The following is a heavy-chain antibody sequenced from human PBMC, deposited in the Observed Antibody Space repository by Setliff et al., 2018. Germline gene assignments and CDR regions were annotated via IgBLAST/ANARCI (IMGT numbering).Heavy chain of an antibody. CDR3: AQKHQRASWAFDP. J-gene: IGHJ5*02. CDR1: RDSFTNYW. CDR2: IFPADADT. D-gene: IGHD2-2*01. V-gene: IGHV5-51*01. Sequence: PGESLKISCKESRDSFTNYWIIWVRQAPGKGLEWMGMIFPADADTRYNPSFKGQVTMSLDRSITTAYLQWDSLKASDTAVYYCAQKHQRASWAFDPWGRGTLVTVSS.